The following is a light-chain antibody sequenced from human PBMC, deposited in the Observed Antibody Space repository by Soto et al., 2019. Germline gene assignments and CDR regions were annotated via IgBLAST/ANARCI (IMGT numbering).Light chain of an antibody. J-gene: IGKJ1*01. CDR1: QSISTY. V-gene: IGKV1-39*01. CDR3: QQTYSTPPT. Sequence: DIQMTQSPSSLSASVGVRVTITCRASQSISTYLNWYQQKAGLAPKLLIYAASSLQSGVPSRFSGSGSGTDFTLTISSLQPEDFATYYCQQTYSTPPTFGQGTKVEIK. CDR2: AAS.